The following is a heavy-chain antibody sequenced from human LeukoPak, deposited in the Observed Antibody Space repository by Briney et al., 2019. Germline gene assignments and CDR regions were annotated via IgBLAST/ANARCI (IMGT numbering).Heavy chain of an antibody. J-gene: IGHJ3*02. D-gene: IGHD3-9*01. CDR2: IYYSGTP. V-gene: IGHV4-30-4*01. CDR1: GGSISSGRYY. CDR3: ARRGTYDIDAFDI. Sequence: SQTLSLTCTVSGGSISSGRYYWSWIRQPPGKGLEWIGYIYYSGTPYHNPSLKSRLTISVDTSKNQFSLKLSSVTAADTAVYYCARRGTYDIDAFDIWGQGTMVTVSS.